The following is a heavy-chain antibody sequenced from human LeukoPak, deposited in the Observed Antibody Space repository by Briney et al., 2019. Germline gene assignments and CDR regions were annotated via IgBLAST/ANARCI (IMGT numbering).Heavy chain of an antibody. CDR2: VNTNSGNT. Sequence: GASVKVSCNASGYTFTRYDINWVRQATGQGLEWLGWVNTNSGNTGSAQNFQGRVTITRDTSISTAYMELSSLRSEDTALYYCARVDGSPDYWGQGTLVTVSS. CDR1: GYTFTRYD. V-gene: IGHV1-8*03. CDR3: ARVDGSPDY. J-gene: IGHJ4*02. D-gene: IGHD2-15*01.